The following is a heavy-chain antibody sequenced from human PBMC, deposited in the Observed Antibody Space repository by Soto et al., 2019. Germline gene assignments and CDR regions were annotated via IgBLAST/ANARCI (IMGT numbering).Heavy chain of an antibody. Sequence: EVQLVESGGGLVQPGGSLRLSCAASGFTFSSYSMNWVRQAPGKGLEWVSYISSSSSTIYYADSVKGRFTISRDNAKNSLYLQMNSLRDEGTAVYYCARDKGGGNSLAFDYWGQGTLVTVSS. J-gene: IGHJ4*02. CDR2: ISSSSSTI. D-gene: IGHD2-21*02. CDR1: GFTFSSYS. CDR3: ARDKGGGNSLAFDY. V-gene: IGHV3-48*02.